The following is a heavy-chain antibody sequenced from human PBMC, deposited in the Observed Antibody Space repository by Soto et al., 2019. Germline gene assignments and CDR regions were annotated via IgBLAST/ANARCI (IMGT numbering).Heavy chain of an antibody. CDR3: AHRWSGDLPDAFDI. D-gene: IGHD7-27*01. J-gene: IGHJ3*02. V-gene: IGHV2-5*02. CDR1: GFSLSTSGMG. Sequence: SGPTLVNPTQTLTLTCTFSGFSLSTSGMGVGWIRQPPGKALEWLALIYWDHDKLYSPSLKSRLTIPKDTSKNQVVLTMTNMDPVDTATYYCAHRWSGDLPDAFDIWGRGTMVTVSS. CDR2: IYWDHDK.